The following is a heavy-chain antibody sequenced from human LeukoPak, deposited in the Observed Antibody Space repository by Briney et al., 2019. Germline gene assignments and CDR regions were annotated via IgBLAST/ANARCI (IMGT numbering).Heavy chain of an antibody. V-gene: IGHV3-74*01. CDR3: ARSAGTGNFDY. D-gene: IGHD6-13*01. Sequence: GGSLRLSCAASGFTFSSYWMHWVRHAPGKGLVWVSRINTDGSSTSYADSVKGRFTVSRDNAKNTLYLQMNSLRAGDTAVYYCARSAGTGNFDYWGQGTLVTVSS. CDR1: GFTFSSYW. CDR2: INTDGSST. J-gene: IGHJ4*02.